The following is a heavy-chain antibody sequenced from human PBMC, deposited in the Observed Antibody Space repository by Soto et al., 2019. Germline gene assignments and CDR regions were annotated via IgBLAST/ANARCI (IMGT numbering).Heavy chain of an antibody. Sequence: EVQLVESGGGLIQPGGSLRLSCAASGFTVSSNYMSWVRQAPGKGLEWVSVIYSGGSTYYADSVKGRFTISSDNSKNTLYLHMSSLSAEDTAVYYCASDSSGNFDLWGRGALVTVSS. D-gene: IGHD3-22*01. CDR3: ASDSSGNFDL. V-gene: IGHV3-53*01. J-gene: IGHJ2*01. CDR2: IYSGGST. CDR1: GFTVSSNY.